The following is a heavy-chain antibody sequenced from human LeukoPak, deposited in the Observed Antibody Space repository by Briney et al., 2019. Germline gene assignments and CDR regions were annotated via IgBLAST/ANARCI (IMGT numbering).Heavy chain of an antibody. J-gene: IGHJ4*02. D-gene: IGHD6-19*01. CDR2: IKSKTDGGTT. CDR1: GFTFSNAW. V-gene: IGHV3-15*01. CDR3: TTGTIAVAGGIY. Sequence: GSLRLSCAASGFTFSNAWMSWVRQAPGKGLEWVGRIKSKTDGGTTDYAAPVKGRFTISRDDSKNTLYLQMNSLKTEDTAVYYCTTGTIAVAGGIYWGQGTLVTVSS.